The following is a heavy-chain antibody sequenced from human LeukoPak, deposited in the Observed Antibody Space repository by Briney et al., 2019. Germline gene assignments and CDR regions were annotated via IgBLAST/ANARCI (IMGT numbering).Heavy chain of an antibody. V-gene: IGHV3-23*01. CDR3: GHPELP. J-gene: IGHJ4*02. CDR1: GFTFSSYT. CDR2: ITSSGAHT. D-gene: IGHD1-1*01. Sequence: GGSLRLSCAASGFTFSSYTMSWVRQAPGKGLEWVSGITSSGAHTYYVDSVKGRFTISRDNSRNMLYVQMTSLRAEDTAVYYCGHPELPWGQGTLVTVSS.